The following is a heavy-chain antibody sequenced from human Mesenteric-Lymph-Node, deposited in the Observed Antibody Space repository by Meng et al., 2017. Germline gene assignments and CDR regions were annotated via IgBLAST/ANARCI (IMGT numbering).Heavy chain of an antibody. D-gene: IGHD2-2*01. CDR2: IYYSGST. CDR1: GGSISSGGYY. CDR3: ARATLGITSYFDY. Sequence: QGHLQEWGPGLVKPSQPLSLTCTVSGGSISSGGYYWSWIRQHPGKGLEWIGYIYYSGSTYYNPSLKSLVTISVDTSKNQFSLKLSSVTAADTAVYYCARATLGITSYFDYWGQGTLVTVSS. V-gene: IGHV4-31*01. J-gene: IGHJ4*02.